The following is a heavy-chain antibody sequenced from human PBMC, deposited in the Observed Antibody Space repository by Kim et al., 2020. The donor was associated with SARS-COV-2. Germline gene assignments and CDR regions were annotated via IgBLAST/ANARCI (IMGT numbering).Heavy chain of an antibody. V-gene: IGHV1-3*01. CDR3: ARDLWNGLGSYFDY. CDR2: IIVGSGDT. J-gene: IGHJ4*02. CDR1: GYTFTAEV. Sequence: ASVKVSCKASGYTFTAEVIHWVRQAPGQRLEWMGWIIVGSGDTTYSQKFQGRLTIASDTSASTAYMELSSLRSEDTAVYYCARDLWNGLGSYFDYWGQGTLLTVSS. D-gene: IGHD1-1*01.